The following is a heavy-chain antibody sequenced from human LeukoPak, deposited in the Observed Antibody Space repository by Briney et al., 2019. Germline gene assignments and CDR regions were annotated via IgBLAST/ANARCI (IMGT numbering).Heavy chain of an antibody. CDR1: GGSISSYY. Sequence: SETLSLTCTVSGGSISSYYWSWIRQPPGKGLEWIGNIYTSGNTNYNPSLKSRVAISVDTSKNQLSLKLNSVTAADTAVSSCARPYSSGWSGAFDIWGQGTMVTVSS. D-gene: IGHD6-19*01. V-gene: IGHV4-4*09. J-gene: IGHJ3*02. CDR3: ARPYSSGWSGAFDI. CDR2: IYTSGNT.